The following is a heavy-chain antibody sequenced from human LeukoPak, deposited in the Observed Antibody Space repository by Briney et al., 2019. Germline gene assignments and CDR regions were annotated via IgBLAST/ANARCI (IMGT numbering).Heavy chain of an antibody. CDR1: GGSISSYY. CDR3: ARSEMATILGY. CDR2: IYYIGST. Sequence: SETLSLTCTVSGGSISSYYWSWIRQPPGKGLERIGYIYYIGSTNYNPSLKSRVTISLDTSKNQFSLKLRSVTAADTALYYCARSEMATILGYWGQGTLVTVSS. V-gene: IGHV4-59*01. J-gene: IGHJ4*02. D-gene: IGHD5-24*01.